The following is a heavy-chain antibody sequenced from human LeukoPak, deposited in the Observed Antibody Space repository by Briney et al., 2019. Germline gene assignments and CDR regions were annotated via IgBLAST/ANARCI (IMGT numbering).Heavy chain of an antibody. D-gene: IGHD6-13*01. CDR1: SDSIKDYY. CDR2: ISNSGST. V-gene: IGHV4-59*01. J-gene: IGHJ3*02. CDR3: ARYEVGSSWAQAFDM. Sequence: SETLSLTCTLCSDSIKDYYWNWIRQPPGKGLEWIGFISNSGSTNYNPSLKSRVTISIDTSKRQFSLKLSSVTAADTAVYYCARYEVGSSWAQAFDMWGQGTMVTVSS.